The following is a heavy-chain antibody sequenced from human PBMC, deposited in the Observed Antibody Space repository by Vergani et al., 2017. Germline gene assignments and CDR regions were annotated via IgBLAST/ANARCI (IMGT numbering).Heavy chain of an antibody. Sequence: QITLKESGPTLVKPTQTLTLTCTFSGFSLNTRGVSVAWIRQPPGKALDWLALIYWNGDQHYSPSLNNRVTITKDTSKNRVVLTMTNMDYVDTGTYYCVYRKTECGTTGCFYPFDSYYYMDVWGKGTTVTVSS. CDR3: VYRKTECGTTGCFYPFDSYYYMDV. D-gene: IGHD1-7*01. CDR1: GFSLNTRGVS. CDR2: IYWNGDQ. V-gene: IGHV2-5*04. J-gene: IGHJ6*03.